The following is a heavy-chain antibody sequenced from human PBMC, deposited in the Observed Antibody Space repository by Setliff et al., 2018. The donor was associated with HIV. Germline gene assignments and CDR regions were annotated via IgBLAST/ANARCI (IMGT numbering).Heavy chain of an antibody. V-gene: IGHV1-2*04. J-gene: IGHJ3*02. CDR3: VREVRAAYKGPLWFGQSDPRPDTFDI. Sequence: ASVKVSCKASGYTFTAYYIHWVRQAPGQGLEWMGWINPYSGGTNYAQNFQGWVTMTRDTSITTAYMELSRLTSDDTALYFCVREVRAAYKGPLWFGQSDPRPDTFDIWGEGTMVTVSS. CDR2: INPYSGGT. CDR1: GYTFTAYY. D-gene: IGHD3-10*01.